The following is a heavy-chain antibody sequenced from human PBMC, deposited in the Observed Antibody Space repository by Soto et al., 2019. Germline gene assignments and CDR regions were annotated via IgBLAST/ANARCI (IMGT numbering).Heavy chain of an antibody. CDR1: GGSISSGDYY. CDR2: IYYSGST. V-gene: IGHV4-30-4*01. J-gene: IGHJ3*02. Sequence: SETLSLTCTVSGGSISSGDYYWSWIRQPPGKGLEWIGYIYYSGSTYYNPSLKSRVTISVDRSKNQFSLKLSSVTAADTAVYYCAREGSSGWSNAFDIWGQGTMVTVSS. D-gene: IGHD6-19*01. CDR3: AREGSSGWSNAFDI.